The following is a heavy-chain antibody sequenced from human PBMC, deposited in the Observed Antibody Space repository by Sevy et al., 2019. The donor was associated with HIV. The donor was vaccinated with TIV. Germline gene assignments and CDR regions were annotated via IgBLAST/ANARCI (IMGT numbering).Heavy chain of an antibody. V-gene: IGHV1-69*13. D-gene: IGHD3-22*01. CDR2: FIPMFDTA. J-gene: IGHJ6*02. Sequence: ASVKVSCKASGGTFSNYAITWVRQAPGQGLEWMGGFIPMFDTANYAQKFQGKVTLTADGSTTTAYMELSSLRFDDTAVYYCAGSYFDSSGYSPLYYYGMDVWGQRTTVTDSS. CDR1: GGTFSNYA. CDR3: AGSYFDSSGYSPLYYYGMDV.